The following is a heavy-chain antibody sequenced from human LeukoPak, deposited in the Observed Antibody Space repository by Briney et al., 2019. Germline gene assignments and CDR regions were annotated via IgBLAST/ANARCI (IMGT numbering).Heavy chain of an antibody. CDR1: GVSILTTNW. CDR2: VHLSGAS. Sequence: SETLSLTCAVSGVSILTTNWWSWVRQPPGKGLEWIGEVHLSGASNYNPSLKSRVNMSIDKSKNQLSLELTSVTAADTAIYYCTRESGAFSPFGFWGQGTLVTVSS. J-gene: IGHJ4*02. CDR3: TRESGAFSPFGF. D-gene: IGHD1-26*01. V-gene: IGHV4-4*02.